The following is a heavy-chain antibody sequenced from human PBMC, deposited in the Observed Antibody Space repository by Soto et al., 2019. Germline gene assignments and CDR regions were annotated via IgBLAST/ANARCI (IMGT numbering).Heavy chain of an antibody. D-gene: IGHD3-10*01. CDR2: ISRHGIDQ. Sequence: SLRLSCAASGFSFSAHGMHWVRRAPGKGLEWLATISRHGIDQYYADSVKGRITISRDKSENTVVLQMNSVRAEDTAVYYCARLGPYASGTYSFRRNRFDPWGQGTQVTVSS. CDR3: ARLGPYASGTYSFRRNRFDP. J-gene: IGHJ5*02. V-gene: IGHV3-30*03. CDR1: GFSFSAHG.